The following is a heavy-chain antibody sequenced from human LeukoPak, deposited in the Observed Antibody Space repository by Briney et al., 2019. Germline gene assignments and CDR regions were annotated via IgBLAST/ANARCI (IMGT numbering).Heavy chain of an antibody. CDR3: ARDQPQPGAFGY. D-gene: IGHD1-14*01. V-gene: IGHV3-7*01. CDR1: GFTFSSYA. Sequence: GGSLRLSCAASGFTFSSYAMHWVRQAPGKGLEWVANIKQDGSEKYYVDSVKGRFTISRDNAKNSLYLQMNSLRAEDTAVYYCARDQPQPGAFGYWGQGTLVTVSS. J-gene: IGHJ4*02. CDR2: IKQDGSEK.